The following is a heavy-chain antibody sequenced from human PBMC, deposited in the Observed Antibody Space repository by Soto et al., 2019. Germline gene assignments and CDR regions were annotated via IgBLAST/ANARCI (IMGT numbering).Heavy chain of an antibody. J-gene: IGHJ3*02. CDR1: GGTFSSYT. Sequence: QVQLVQSGAEVKKPGSSVKVSCKASGGTFSSYTITWVRQAPGQGLEWMGRIIPILGIANYAQKFQGRVTITADKSTSTAYMELSSLRSEDTAVYYCASMRYCSRTSCPEADAFDIWGQGTMVTVSS. V-gene: IGHV1-69*02. CDR2: IIPILGIA. D-gene: IGHD2-2*01. CDR3: ASMRYCSRTSCPEADAFDI.